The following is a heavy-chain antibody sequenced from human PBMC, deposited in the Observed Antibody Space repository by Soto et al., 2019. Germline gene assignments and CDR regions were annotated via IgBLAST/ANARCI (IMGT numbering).Heavy chain of an antibody. V-gene: IGHV4-34*01. CDR2: INHSGST. Sequence: SETLSLTCAVYGGSFSGYYWSWIRQPPGKGLEWIGEINHSGSTNYNPSLKSRVTISVDTSKNQFSLKLSAVTAAATAVYYCARGKGAVACPGVLGAYYFDYWGQGTLVTAPQ. D-gene: IGHD6-19*01. J-gene: IGHJ4*02. CDR1: GGSFSGYY. CDR3: ARGKGAVACPGVLGAYYFDY.